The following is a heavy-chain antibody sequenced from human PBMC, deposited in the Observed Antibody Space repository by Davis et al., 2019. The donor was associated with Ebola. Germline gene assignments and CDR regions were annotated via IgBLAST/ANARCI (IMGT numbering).Heavy chain of an antibody. Sequence: PGGSLRLSCAASGFTFSSYGMHWVRQAPGKGLEWVAFIRYDGSNKYYADSVKGRFTISRDNSKNTLYLQMNSLRAEDTAVYYCAKGIAPWQLALDAFDIWGQGTMVTVSS. J-gene: IGHJ3*02. V-gene: IGHV3-30*02. CDR3: AKGIAPWQLALDAFDI. CDR2: IRYDGSNK. D-gene: IGHD6-6*01. CDR1: GFTFSSYG.